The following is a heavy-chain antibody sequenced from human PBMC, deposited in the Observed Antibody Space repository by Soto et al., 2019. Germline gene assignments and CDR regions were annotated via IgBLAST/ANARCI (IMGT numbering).Heavy chain of an antibody. D-gene: IGHD2-21*01. V-gene: IGHV6-1*01. J-gene: IGHJ4*02. CDR2: TYYRSKLYN. CDR3: ARLNSIVEGRFFDY. CDR1: GDSVSSNSAV. Sequence: SQTLSLTCAISGDSVSSNSAVWNWIRQSPSRGLEWLGRTYYRSKLYNDYAVSVQSRITIKPDTSKNQFSLQLDSVTPEDTAVYYCARLNSIVEGRFFDYWGQGTLVTVSS.